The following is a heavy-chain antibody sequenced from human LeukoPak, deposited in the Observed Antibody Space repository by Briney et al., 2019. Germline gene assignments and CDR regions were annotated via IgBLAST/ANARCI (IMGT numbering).Heavy chain of an antibody. V-gene: IGHV4-34*01. CDR1: GGSFSGYY. CDR2: INHSGST. J-gene: IGHJ3*02. Sequence: SETLSLTCAVYGGSFSGYYWSWIRQPPGKGLEWIGEINHSGSTNYNPSLKSRVTISVDTSKNQFSLKLSSVTAADTAVYCCARVEYSSSSVAFDIWGQGTMVTVSS. D-gene: IGHD6-6*01. CDR3: ARVEYSSSSVAFDI.